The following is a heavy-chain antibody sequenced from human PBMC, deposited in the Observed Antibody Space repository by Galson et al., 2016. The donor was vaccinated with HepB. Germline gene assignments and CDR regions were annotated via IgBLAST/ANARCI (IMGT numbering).Heavy chain of an antibody. J-gene: IGHJ6*02. CDR3: ARESPRGEGMDV. CDR1: GFTVISYY. D-gene: IGHD3-10*01. CDR2: IYSDGRT. Sequence: SLRLSCAASGFTVISYYISWVRQAPGKGLEWVSVIYSDGRTFYADSVKGRFTISRHSSKNTLYLQMNSLRTEDTAVYYCARESPRGEGMDVWGQGTTVTVSS. V-gene: IGHV3-53*04.